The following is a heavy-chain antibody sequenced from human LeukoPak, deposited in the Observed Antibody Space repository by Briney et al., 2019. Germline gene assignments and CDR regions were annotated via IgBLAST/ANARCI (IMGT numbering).Heavy chain of an antibody. V-gene: IGHV3-23*01. Sequence: PGGSLRLSCAASGFTFSSYAMSWVRQAPGKGLEWVSAISGSGGSTYYADSVKGRFTISRDNSKNTLYLQMNSLRAEDTAVYYCAKGKGVNTAMVTCFDYWGQGTLVTVSS. CDR2: ISGSGGST. CDR1: GFTFSSYA. J-gene: IGHJ4*02. CDR3: AKGKGVNTAMVTCFDY. D-gene: IGHD5-18*01.